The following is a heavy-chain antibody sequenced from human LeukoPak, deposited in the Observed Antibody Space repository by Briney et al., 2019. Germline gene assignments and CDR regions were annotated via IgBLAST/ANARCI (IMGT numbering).Heavy chain of an antibody. J-gene: IGHJ3*02. Sequence: ASVKVSCKASGYTFTSYDINWVRQATGQGLEWMGWMNPNSGNTGYAQKFQGRVTITRNTSISAAYMELSSLRSEDTAVYYCARRRYCSSTSCFSSPYDAFDIWGQGTMVTVSS. D-gene: IGHD2-2*01. CDR2: MNPNSGNT. CDR3: ARRRYCSSTSCFSSPYDAFDI. CDR1: GYTFTSYD. V-gene: IGHV1-8*03.